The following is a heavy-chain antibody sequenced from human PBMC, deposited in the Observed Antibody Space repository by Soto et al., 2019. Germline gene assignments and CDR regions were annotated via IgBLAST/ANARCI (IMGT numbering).Heavy chain of an antibody. CDR2: INHSGST. J-gene: IGHJ3*02. CDR3: ARGVRYCSSTSCPTDAFDI. CDR1: GGSFSGYY. D-gene: IGHD2-2*01. V-gene: IGHV4-34*01. Sequence: QVQLQQWGAGLLKPSETLSLTCAVYGGSFSGYYWSWIRQPPGKGLEWIGEINHSGSTNYNPSLKSRVTISVDTSEHQFSLKLSSVTAADTAVYYCARGVRYCSSTSCPTDAFDIWGQGTMVTVSS.